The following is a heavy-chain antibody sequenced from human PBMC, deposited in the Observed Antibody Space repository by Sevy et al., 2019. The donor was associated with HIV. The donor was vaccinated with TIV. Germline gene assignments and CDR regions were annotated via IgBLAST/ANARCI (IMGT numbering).Heavy chain of an antibody. Sequence: SETLSLTCSVSGLSISSGYFWGWVRQPPGKGLEWIGSIYLTGTTYYNPSLKRRVTISVDTSKNQISLRLSSVTAADAAVYYCARVLLRLGELSSMDSWGQGTPVTVSS. CDR2: IYLTGTT. D-gene: IGHD3-16*02. CDR1: GLSISSGYF. J-gene: IGHJ4*02. CDR3: ARVLLRLGELSSMDS. V-gene: IGHV4-38-2*02.